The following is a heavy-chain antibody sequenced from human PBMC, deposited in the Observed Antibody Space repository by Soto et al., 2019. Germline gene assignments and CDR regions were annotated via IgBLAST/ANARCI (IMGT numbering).Heavy chain of an antibody. CDR2: IYHSGST. CDR1: GGSISSSNW. Sequence: QVQLQESGPGLVKPSGTLSLTCAVSGGSISSSNWWSWVRQPPGKGLEWIGEIYHSGSTNYNPSLTSRVTISVDKSKNQFSLKLSSVTAADTAVYYCARDRDSSPYYYYGMDVWGQGTTVTVSS. D-gene: IGHD6-13*01. V-gene: IGHV4-4*02. J-gene: IGHJ6*02. CDR3: ARDRDSSPYYYYGMDV.